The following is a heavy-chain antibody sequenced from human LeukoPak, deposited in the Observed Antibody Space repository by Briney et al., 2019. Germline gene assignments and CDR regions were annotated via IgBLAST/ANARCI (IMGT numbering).Heavy chain of an antibody. J-gene: IGHJ4*02. V-gene: IGHV2-5*01. CDR3: AHRLLGSGWYRAFDY. CDR2: IYWNGDK. D-gene: IGHD6-19*01. CDR1: GFSLSTSAVG. Sequence: SGPTLVNPTQTLTLTCTFSGFSLSTSAVGVGWIRQPPGKALEWLALIYWNGDKRYNPSLKSRLTITKDTSKNRVVLTMTNMDPVDTATYYCAHRLLGSGWYRAFDYWGQGTLVTVSS.